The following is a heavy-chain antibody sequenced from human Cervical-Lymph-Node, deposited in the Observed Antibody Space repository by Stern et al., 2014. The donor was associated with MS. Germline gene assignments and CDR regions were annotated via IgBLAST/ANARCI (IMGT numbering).Heavy chain of an antibody. CDR2: IWYDGSNK. CDR3: ARGEDRFDP. Sequence: VQLEESGGGVVQPGRSLRLSCAASGFTFSSYGMHWVRQAPGKGLEWVAVIWYDGSNKYYADSVKGRFTISRDNSKNTLYLQMNSLRAEDTAVYYCARGEDRFDPWGQGTLVTVSS. J-gene: IGHJ5*02. CDR1: GFTFSSYG. V-gene: IGHV3-33*01.